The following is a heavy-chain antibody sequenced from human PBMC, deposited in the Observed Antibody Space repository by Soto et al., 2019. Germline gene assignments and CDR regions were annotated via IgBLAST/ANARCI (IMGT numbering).Heavy chain of an antibody. D-gene: IGHD6-19*01. Sequence: EVRLLESGGGLVQPGGSLRLSCAASGFTLNIYAMNWVRQAPGKGLEWVSSISGGGGTTYYADSMKGRFTISRDNSKNTLFLQMSSLRAEDTAVYYCAKGRGDNSGRRAYDYWGQGTLVTVSS. J-gene: IGHJ4*02. CDR1: GFTLNIYA. CDR2: ISGGGGTT. V-gene: IGHV3-23*01. CDR3: AKGRGDNSGRRAYDY.